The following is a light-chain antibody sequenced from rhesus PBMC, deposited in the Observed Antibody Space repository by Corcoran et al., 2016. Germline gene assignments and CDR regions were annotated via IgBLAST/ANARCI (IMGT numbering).Light chain of an antibody. CDR2: DAS. V-gene: IGKV3-17*01. CDR3: QQYSNWWT. J-gene: IGKJ1*01. CDR1: QSVSSS. Sequence: EIVLTQSPATLSLSPGERATLSCRASQSVSSSLAWYQQKPGQAPRLLIYDASSRATGIPDRFSGRGSGTDLTLTISSLGPEDVGVYYCQQYSNWWTFGQGTKVEIK.